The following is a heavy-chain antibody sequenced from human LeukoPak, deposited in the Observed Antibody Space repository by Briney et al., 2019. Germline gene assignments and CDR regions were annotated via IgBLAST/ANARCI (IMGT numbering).Heavy chain of an antibody. V-gene: IGHV4-59*01. D-gene: IGHD7-27*01. Sequence: SETLSLTCTVSGGSISSYYWSWIRQPPGKGLEWIGYIYYSGSTNYNPSLKSRVTISVDTSKNQFSLKLSSVTAADTAVYYCARERGHSRKTGDYFDYWGQGTLVTVSS. CDR2: IYYSGST. CDR3: ARERGHSRKTGDYFDY. J-gene: IGHJ4*02. CDR1: GGSISSYY.